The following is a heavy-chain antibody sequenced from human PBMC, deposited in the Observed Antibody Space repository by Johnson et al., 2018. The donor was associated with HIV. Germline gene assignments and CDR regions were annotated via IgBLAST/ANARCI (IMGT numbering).Heavy chain of an antibody. D-gene: IGHD3-3*01. V-gene: IGHV3-7*01. CDR1: GFSFSSYW. CDR2: IKQDGSEK. CDR3: ARDPTLRITIFGVVITGDAFDI. J-gene: IGHJ3*02. Sequence: EVQLVESGGGVVQPGGSLRLSCAASGFSFSSYWMTWVRQAPGKGLEWVANIKQDGSEKYYVDSVKGRFTISRDHAKNTLYLQMNSLRAEDTAVYYCARDPTLRITIFGVVITGDAFDIWGQGTMVTVSS.